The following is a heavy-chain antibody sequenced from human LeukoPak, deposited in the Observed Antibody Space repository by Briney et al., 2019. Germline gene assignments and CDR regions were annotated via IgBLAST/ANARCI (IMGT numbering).Heavy chain of an antibody. CDR3: AREGRDRNRFEY. CDR1: GGSISSYY. J-gene: IGHJ4*01. CDR2: IHYTGNT. Sequence: SETLSLTCTVSGGSISSYYWSWIRQPPGKGLEWIGYIHYTGNTHYNFSLKSRVTISVATSKNQFSLKLSSVTAADTATYYCAREGRDRNRFEYWGHGTLVTVSS. V-gene: IGHV4-59*01. D-gene: IGHD1-14*01.